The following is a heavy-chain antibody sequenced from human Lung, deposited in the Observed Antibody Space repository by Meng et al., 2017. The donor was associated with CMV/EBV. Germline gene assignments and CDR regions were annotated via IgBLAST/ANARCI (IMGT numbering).Heavy chain of an antibody. CDR1: GFSFSTYA. D-gene: IGHD3-10*01. J-gene: IGHJ6*02. CDR2: VRHDNTYP. CDR3: ARDVLAYHSGPAGGMDV. V-gene: IGHV3-30*02. Sequence: GGSXRLXCAASGFSFSTYALHWVRQAPGKGLEWVAFVRHDNTYPYYGDSVKGRFTIFRDNAQNTLYLQMDSLRADDTAVYFCARDVLAYHSGPAGGMDVWGQGXTVTVSS.